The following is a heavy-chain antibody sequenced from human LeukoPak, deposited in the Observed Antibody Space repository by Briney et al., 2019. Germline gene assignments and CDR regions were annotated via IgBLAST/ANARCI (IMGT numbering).Heavy chain of an antibody. CDR2: IYTSGST. CDR3: ARQDYYDSSGYYYWYFDL. D-gene: IGHD3-22*01. J-gene: IGHJ2*01. Sequence: SETLSLTCTVSGGSISSYYWSWIRQPAGKGLEWIGRIYTSGSTNHNPSLKSRVTMSVDTSKNQFSLKLSSVTAADTAVYYCARQDYYDSSGYYYWYFDLWGRGTLVTVSS. CDR1: GGSISSYY. V-gene: IGHV4-4*07.